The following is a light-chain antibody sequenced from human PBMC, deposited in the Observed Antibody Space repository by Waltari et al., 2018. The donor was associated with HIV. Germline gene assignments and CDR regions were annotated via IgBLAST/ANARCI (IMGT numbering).Light chain of an antibody. CDR3: CSYAGSSTWV. J-gene: IGLJ3*02. V-gene: IGLV2-23*02. Sequence: QSALTQPAPVSGSPGQSIPIPCPGTSSDVGGSNYVSWYQHHPGRAPKLMIYEVSKRPSGVSNRFSGSKSGNTASLTISGLQAEDEADYYCCSYAGSSTWVFGGGTKLTVL. CDR2: EVS. CDR1: SSDVGGSNY.